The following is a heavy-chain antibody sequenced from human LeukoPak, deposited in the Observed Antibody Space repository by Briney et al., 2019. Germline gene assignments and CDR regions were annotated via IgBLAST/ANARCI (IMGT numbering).Heavy chain of an antibody. V-gene: IGHV1-69*13. D-gene: IGHD3-3*02. CDR1: GGTFSSYA. Sequence: SVKVSCKASGGTFSSYAISWVRQAPGQGLEWMGGIIPIFGTANYAQKFQGRVTITADESTSTAYMELSSLRSEDTAVYYCARRAYGRSSSIFDKWGQGTLVTVSS. J-gene: IGHJ4*02. CDR3: ARRAYGRSSSIFDK. CDR2: IIPIFGTA.